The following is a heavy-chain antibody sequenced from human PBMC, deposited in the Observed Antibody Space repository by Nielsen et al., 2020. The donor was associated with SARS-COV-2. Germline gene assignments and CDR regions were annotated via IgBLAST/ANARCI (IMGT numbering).Heavy chain of an antibody. V-gene: IGHV5-51*01. CDR2: IYPTDSQI. CDR3: ARHGRDGYNYGEH. CDR1: GYTFANYW. Sequence: ESLKISCKASGYTFANYWIGWVRQTPEKGLEWMAIIYPTDSQIRYNPAFQGQVTISADKSTSTAYLQWSSLRASDTAMYYCARHGRDGYNYGEHWGQGTLVTVSS. J-gene: IGHJ4*02. D-gene: IGHD5-24*01.